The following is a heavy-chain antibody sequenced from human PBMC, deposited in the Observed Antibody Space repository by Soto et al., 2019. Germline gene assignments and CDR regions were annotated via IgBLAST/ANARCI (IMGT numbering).Heavy chain of an antibody. V-gene: IGHV4-34*01. D-gene: IGHD3-3*01. CDR2: INHSGSS. Sequence: WTWIRQPPGKGLEWIGEINHSGSSNHNPSLKSRVTISIDKSKNQFSLKLNSVTAADTAVYYCARGRDFDYWGQGILVTVSS. CDR3: ARGRDFDY. J-gene: IGHJ4*02.